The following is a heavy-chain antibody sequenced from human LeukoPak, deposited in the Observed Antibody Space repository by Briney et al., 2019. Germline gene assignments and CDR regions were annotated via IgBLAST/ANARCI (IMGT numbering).Heavy chain of an antibody. CDR3: ARGLVMEEIFGAGDY. J-gene: IGHJ4*02. D-gene: IGHD3-3*01. CDR1: GYTFTSYG. CDR2: ISAYNGNT. Sequence: GASVKVSCKASGYTFTSYGISWVRQAPGQGLEWMGWISAYNGNTNYAQKLQGRVTMTTDTSTSTAYMELRSLRSDDTAVYYCARGLVMEEIFGAGDYWGQGTLVTVSS. V-gene: IGHV1-18*01.